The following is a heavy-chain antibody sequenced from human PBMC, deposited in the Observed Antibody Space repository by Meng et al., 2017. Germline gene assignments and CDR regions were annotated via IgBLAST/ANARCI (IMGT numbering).Heavy chain of an antibody. D-gene: IGHD3-22*01. J-gene: IGHJ4*02. CDR2: ISSSSSYI. Sequence: GESLKISCAASGFTFSSYSMNWVRQAPGKGLEWVSSISSSSSYIYYADSVKDRFTISRDNAKNSLYLQMNSLRAEDTAVYYCARGGRVGYYDSSGYYAVDYWGQGTLVTVSS. CDR1: GFTFSSYS. V-gene: IGHV3-21*01. CDR3: ARGGRVGYYDSSGYYAVDY.